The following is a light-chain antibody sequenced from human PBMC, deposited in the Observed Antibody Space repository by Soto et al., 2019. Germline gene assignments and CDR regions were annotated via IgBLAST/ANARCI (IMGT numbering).Light chain of an antibody. CDR2: GAT. CDR1: QSVNHN. J-gene: IGKJ5*01. Sequence: IVMTQSPATLSVSPWERVSLSCRASQSVNHNLAWYLQKPGQAPRLLIHGATTRATGIPARFSGSGSGTEFTLTISSLQSEDFAVYYCQQYNNWPRTFGQGTRLEIK. CDR3: QQYNNWPRT. V-gene: IGKV3-15*01.